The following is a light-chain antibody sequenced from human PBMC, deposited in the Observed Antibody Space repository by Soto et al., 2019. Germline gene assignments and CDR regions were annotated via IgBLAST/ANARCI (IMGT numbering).Light chain of an antibody. CDR2: AAT. CDR1: QSVSRSN. V-gene: IGKV3-20*01. Sequence: EIVLTQSPGTLSLSPGERATLSCRASQSVSRSNLAWYQQIPGQAPRLLIYAATSRATGISDRFSGSGSGTDFTLSISRLEPEDFAVYYCQQFGSSPYAIGQRTKLEIK. CDR3: QQFGSSPYA. J-gene: IGKJ2*01.